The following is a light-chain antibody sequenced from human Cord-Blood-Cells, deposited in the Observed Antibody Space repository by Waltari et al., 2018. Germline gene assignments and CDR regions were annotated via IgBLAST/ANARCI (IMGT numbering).Light chain of an antibody. J-gene: IGKJ1*01. CDR1: QSVSSSY. Sequence: DIVLTQSPGPLSLSPGDRATLTCRASQSVSSSYLAWYQQKPGQAPRLLIYCASSRATGIPDRFSGSGSGTDFTITISRMEPEDFAVYYCQQYGSSLPWTFGQGTKVEIK. V-gene: IGKV3-20*01. CDR3: QQYGSSLPWT. CDR2: CAS.